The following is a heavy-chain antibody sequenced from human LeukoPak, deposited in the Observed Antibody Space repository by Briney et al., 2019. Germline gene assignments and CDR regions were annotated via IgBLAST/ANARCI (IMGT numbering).Heavy chain of an antibody. J-gene: IGHJ4*02. CDR2: ISSSSSYI. CDR1: GFTFSSYS. V-gene: IGHV3-21*01. Sequence: GGSLRLSCAASGFTFSSYSMNWVHQAPGKGLEWVSSISSSSSYIYYADSVKGRFTISRDNAKNSLYLQMNSLRAEDTAVYYCARGGLAVAGNDYWGQGTLVTVSS. CDR3: ARGGLAVAGNDY. D-gene: IGHD6-19*01.